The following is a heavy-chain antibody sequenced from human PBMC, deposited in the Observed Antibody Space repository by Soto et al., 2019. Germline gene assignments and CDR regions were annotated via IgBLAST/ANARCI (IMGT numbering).Heavy chain of an antibody. Sequence: QVHLVQSGAEVKKPGASVKVSCKGSGYDFTTDGIPWVRQAPGQGLEWMAWISAHNGNTDYAQKLQGRVTVTRDTCTRTAYMELRSLRSDDTAMYYCARGRYVDYWGQGALVTVSS. CDR1: GYDFTTDG. CDR3: ARGRYVDY. V-gene: IGHV1-18*01. D-gene: IGHD1-1*01. CDR2: ISAHNGNT. J-gene: IGHJ4*02.